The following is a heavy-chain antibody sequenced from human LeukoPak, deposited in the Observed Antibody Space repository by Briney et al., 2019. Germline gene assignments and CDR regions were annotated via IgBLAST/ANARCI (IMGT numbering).Heavy chain of an antibody. Sequence: PSQTLSLTCTVAGGSISSGCYYWSWIRQPPGKGLEWIGYIYHSGSTYYNPSLKSRVTISVDRSKNQFSLKLSSVTAADTAVYYCARAARYYYDSSGYYYSGDYWGQGTLVTVSS. D-gene: IGHD3-22*01. CDR2: IYHSGST. J-gene: IGHJ4*02. V-gene: IGHV4-30-2*01. CDR1: GGSISSGCYY. CDR3: ARAARYYYDSSGYYYSGDY.